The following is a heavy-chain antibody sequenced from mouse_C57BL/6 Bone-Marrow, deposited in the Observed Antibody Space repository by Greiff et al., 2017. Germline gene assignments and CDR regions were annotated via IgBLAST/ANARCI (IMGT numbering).Heavy chain of an antibody. D-gene: IGHD2-4*01. J-gene: IGHJ3*01. CDR1: GYTFTNYW. Sequence: VQLQQPGAELVKPGASVKLSCKASGYTFTNYWMHWVKQRPGQGLEWIGMMHPNGGSPDYNEKFKSEATLSVDKSSRTAYMELSSLTSEDSAVYYCTPLYDYDGAWFAYWGQGTLVTVSA. V-gene: IGHV1-64*01. CDR2: MHPNGGSP. CDR3: TPLYDYDGAWFAY.